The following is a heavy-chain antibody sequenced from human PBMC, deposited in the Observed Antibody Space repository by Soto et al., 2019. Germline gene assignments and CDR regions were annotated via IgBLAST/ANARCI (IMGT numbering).Heavy chain of an antibody. CDR2: IIPIFGTA. CDR1: GGTFSSYA. CDR3: ARPLHSDSGRNYYYGMDV. Sequence: SVKVSCKASGGTFSSYAISWVRQAPGQGLEWMGGIIPIFGTANYAQKFQGRVTITADESTSTAYMELSSLRSEDTAVYYCARPLHSDSGRNYYYGMDVWGQGTTVTVSS. D-gene: IGHD1-26*01. V-gene: IGHV1-69*13. J-gene: IGHJ6*02.